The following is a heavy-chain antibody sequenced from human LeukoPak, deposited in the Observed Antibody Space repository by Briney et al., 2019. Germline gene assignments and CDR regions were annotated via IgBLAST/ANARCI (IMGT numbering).Heavy chain of an antibody. CDR2: IYPGDSDT. CDR3: ARLVSSGRSTRHAWFDP. CDR1: GYSFTSYW. D-gene: IGHD6-19*01. J-gene: IGHJ5*02. V-gene: IGHV5-51*03. Sequence: PGESLKISCKGSGYSFTSYWIGWVRQMPGKGLEWMGIIYPGDSDTRYSPSFQGQVTISADKSISTAYLQWSSLKASDTAMYYCARLVSSGRSTRHAWFDPWGQGTLVTVSS.